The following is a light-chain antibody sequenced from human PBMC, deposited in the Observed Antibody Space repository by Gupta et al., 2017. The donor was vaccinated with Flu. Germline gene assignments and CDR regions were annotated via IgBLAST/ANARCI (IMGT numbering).Light chain of an antibody. CDR2: EGS. CDR3: CSYAGSDVYV. CDR1: SSDVGRCNF. V-gene: IGLV2-23*01. Sequence: SITISCTGTSSDVGRCNFFSWYHQNAGHAPKLIFYEGSRRPSGVSSRFSVSKSGNTASLTISGLQAEDEADYYCCSYAGSDVYVFGTGTKVTVL. J-gene: IGLJ1*01.